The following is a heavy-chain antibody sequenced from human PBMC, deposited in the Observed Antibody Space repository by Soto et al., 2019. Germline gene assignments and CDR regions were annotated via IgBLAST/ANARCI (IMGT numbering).Heavy chain of an antibody. V-gene: IGHV1-18*01. J-gene: IGHJ4*02. D-gene: IGHD1-26*01. Sequence: QVQLVQSGAEVKKPGASVKVSCKVSGYTFTSYDINWVRQAPGQGLEWMGWIKTYNGNTNYAQKLQGRVTMTTDTSTSTVYMELRSLRSDDTALYYCSRLVAAPGEVLDYWGQGTLVTVSS. CDR3: SRLVAAPGEVLDY. CDR1: GYTFTSYD. CDR2: IKTYNGNT.